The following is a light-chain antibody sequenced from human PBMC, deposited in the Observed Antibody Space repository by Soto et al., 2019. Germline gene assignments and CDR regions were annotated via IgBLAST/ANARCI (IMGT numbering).Light chain of an antibody. V-gene: IGKV1-39*01. Sequence: DIQITHSPSSLSASVIYRVTITSRASQSISSYLNWYQQKPGKAPKLLIFAASSLQSGVPSRFSGSGSGTDFTLTVSSLQPEDFATYYCQQSYTSRITFGLGTRLEIK. CDR3: QQSYTSRIT. J-gene: IGKJ5*01. CDR2: AAS. CDR1: QSISSY.